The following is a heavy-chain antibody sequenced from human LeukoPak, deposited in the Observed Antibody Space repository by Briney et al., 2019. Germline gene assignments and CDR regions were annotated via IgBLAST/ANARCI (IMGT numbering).Heavy chain of an antibody. CDR3: AREGLEQPEGQDAFDI. CDR2: ISYDGSNK. D-gene: IGHD1/OR15-1a*01. Sequence: GGYLRLSCAASGFTFSSYAMHWVRQAPGKGLEWVAVISYDGSNKYYADSVKGRFTISRDNSKNTLYLQMNSLRAEDTAVYYCAREGLEQPEGQDAFDIWGQGTMVTVSS. CDR1: GFTFSSYA. J-gene: IGHJ3*02. V-gene: IGHV3-30-3*01.